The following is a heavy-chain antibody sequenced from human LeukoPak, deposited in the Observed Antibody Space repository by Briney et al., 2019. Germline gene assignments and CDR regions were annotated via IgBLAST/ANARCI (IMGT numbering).Heavy chain of an antibody. D-gene: IGHD6-19*01. CDR2: IYHSGST. CDR1: GGSISSYY. J-gene: IGHJ4*02. CDR3: ARSRVAGLIDY. V-gene: IGHV4-59*01. Sequence: PSETLSLTCTVSGGSISSYYWSWIRQPPGKGLEWIGYIYHSGSTNYNPSLKSRVTISVDTSKNQFSLKLSSVTAADTAVYYCARSRVAGLIDYWGQGTLVTVSS.